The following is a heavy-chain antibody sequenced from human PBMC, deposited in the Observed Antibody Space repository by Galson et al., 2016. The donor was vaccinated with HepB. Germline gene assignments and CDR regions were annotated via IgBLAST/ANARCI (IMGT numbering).Heavy chain of an antibody. D-gene: IGHD1/OR15-1a*01. J-gene: IGHJ6*02. CDR3: ARRPPPPREHPSYYGMDV. Sequence: SETLSLTCAVYGGSFSGYYWSWIRQSPGKGLEWVGEIDHRGTTHYNPSLKSRVTISFDTSKNQISLNLSSVTAADTGVYYCARRPPPPREHPSYYGMDVWAQGNTVTVSS. CDR2: IDHRGTT. V-gene: IGHV4-34*01. CDR1: GGSFSGYY.